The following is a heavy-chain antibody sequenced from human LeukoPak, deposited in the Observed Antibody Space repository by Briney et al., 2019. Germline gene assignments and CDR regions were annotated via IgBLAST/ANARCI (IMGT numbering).Heavy chain of an antibody. CDR1: GYTFTGYY. Sequence: ASAKVSCKASGYTFTGYYIHWVRQAPGQGLEWMGWISPNSGGTNYAQKFQGRVTMTRDTSISTAYMELSRLRSEDTAVYYCARDYALDYWGQGTLVTVSS. CDR2: ISPNSGGT. J-gene: IGHJ4*02. V-gene: IGHV1-2*02. D-gene: IGHD3-16*01. CDR3: ARDYALDY.